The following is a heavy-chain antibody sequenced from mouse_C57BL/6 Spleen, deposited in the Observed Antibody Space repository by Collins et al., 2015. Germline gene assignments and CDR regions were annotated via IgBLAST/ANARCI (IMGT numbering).Heavy chain of an antibody. CDR2: IYPGDGDT. CDR1: GYTFTSYW. D-gene: IGHD2-14*01. CDR3: ARAYRYDEGYFDY. Sequence: QVQLQQSGAEPARPGASVKLSCKASGYTFTSYWMQWLKQRPGQGLEWIGAIYPGDGDTRYTQKFKDKATLTADKSSSTAYMQLSSLASEDSAVYYCARAYRYDEGYFDYWGQGSTLTASS. J-gene: IGHJ2*01. V-gene: IGHV1-87*01.